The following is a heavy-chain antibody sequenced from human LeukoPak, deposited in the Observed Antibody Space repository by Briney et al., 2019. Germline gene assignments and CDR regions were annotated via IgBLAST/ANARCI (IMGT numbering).Heavy chain of an antibody. J-gene: IGHJ3*02. Sequence: GGSLRLSCAASAFTFNNYNMNWVRQAPGKGLEWVANIKQDGSEKYYVDSVKGRFTISRDNAKNSLYLQMNSLRAEDTAVYYCARDGITGTVAFDIWGQGTMVTVSS. V-gene: IGHV3-7*01. CDR2: IKQDGSEK. CDR3: ARDGITGTVAFDI. D-gene: IGHD1-20*01. CDR1: AFTFNNYN.